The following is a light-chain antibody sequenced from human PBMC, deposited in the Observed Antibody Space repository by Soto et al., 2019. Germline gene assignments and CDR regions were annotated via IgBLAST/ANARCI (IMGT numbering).Light chain of an antibody. V-gene: IGKV1-39*01. CDR1: QTISSY. J-gene: IGKJ5*01. CDR2: AAS. CDR3: QQSYSTPIN. Sequence: DIQMTQSPSSLSASVGGRVTITFPASQTISSYLNWYQQKPGKAPKLLIYAASSLQSGVPSRFSGSGSGTDFTLTISSLQPEDFATYYCQQSYSTPINFGQGTRLEI.